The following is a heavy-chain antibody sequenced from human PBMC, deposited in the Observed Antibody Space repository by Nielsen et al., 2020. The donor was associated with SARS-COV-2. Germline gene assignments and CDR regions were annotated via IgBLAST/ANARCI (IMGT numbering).Heavy chain of an antibody. V-gene: IGHV3-23*01. CDR1: GFTFSSYE. D-gene: IGHD3-10*01. J-gene: IGHJ3*02. CDR2: ISGSGGST. CDR3: AKEKTYYGSGSYTHAFDI. Sequence: GESLKISCAASGFTFSSYEMNWVRQAPGKGLEWVSAISGSGGSTYYADSVKGRFTISRDNSKNTLYLQMNSLRAEDTAVYYCAKEKTYYGSGSYTHAFDIWGQGTMVTVSS.